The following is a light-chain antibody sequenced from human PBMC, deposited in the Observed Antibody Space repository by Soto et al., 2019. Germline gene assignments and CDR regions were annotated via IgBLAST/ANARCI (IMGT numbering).Light chain of an antibody. J-gene: IGLJ1*01. CDR2: DVS. CDR3: SSYTSSSTLEGYV. Sequence: QSALTQPASVSGSPGQSITISCTGTSSDVGGYNYVSWYQQQPGKAPKLMIYDVSNRPSGVSNRFSGSKSGNTASLTISGLQAEDEADYYCSSYTSSSTLEGYVFGTGTKLTVL. CDR1: SSDVGGYNY. V-gene: IGLV2-14*01.